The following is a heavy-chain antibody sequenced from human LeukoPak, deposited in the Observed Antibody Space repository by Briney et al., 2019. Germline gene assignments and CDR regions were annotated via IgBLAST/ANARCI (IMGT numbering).Heavy chain of an antibody. Sequence: SETLSLTCTVSGGSISSSSYYWGWIRQPPGKGLEWIGEINHSGSTNYNPSLKSRVTISVDTSKNQFSLKLSSVTAADTAVYYCARGAYWGQGTLVTVSS. CDR2: INHSGST. J-gene: IGHJ4*02. CDR3: ARGAY. V-gene: IGHV4-39*07. CDR1: GGSISSSSYY.